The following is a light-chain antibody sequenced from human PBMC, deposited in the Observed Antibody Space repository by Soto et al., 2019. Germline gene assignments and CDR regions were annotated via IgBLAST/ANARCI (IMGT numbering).Light chain of an antibody. CDR1: QSMGSN. CDR3: QQFHNWPRT. CDR2: GAS. J-gene: IGKJ1*01. V-gene: IGKV3-15*01. Sequence: EVVMKQSPATVSVSPGERATHSCRASQSMGSNVAWYQQKPGQAPRLLIYGASTRAAGIPARFSGSGSGTEFTLTITSLQSEDVAVYYCQQFHNWPRTFGQGTKVDIK.